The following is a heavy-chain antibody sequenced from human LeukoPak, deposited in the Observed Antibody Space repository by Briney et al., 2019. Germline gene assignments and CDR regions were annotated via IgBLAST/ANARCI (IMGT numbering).Heavy chain of an antibody. CDR3: ARVVLTTVELRFDY. CDR2: IYYSGST. V-gene: IGHV4-31*03. Sequence: SETLSLTCTVSGGSISSGGYYWSWIRQHPGKGLEWIGYIYYSGSTDYNPSLKSRVTISVDTSKNQFSLKLSSVTAADTAVYYCARVVLTTVELRFDYWGQGTLVTVSS. D-gene: IGHD4-11*01. J-gene: IGHJ4*02. CDR1: GGSISSGGYY.